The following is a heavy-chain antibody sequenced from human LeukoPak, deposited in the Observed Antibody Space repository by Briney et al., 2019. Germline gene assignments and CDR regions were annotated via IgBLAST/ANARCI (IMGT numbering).Heavy chain of an antibody. D-gene: IGHD1/OR15-1a*01. CDR2: ISGSGDST. Sequence: GGSLRLSCAASGFTFSSYALSWVRQAPGKGLEWVSTISGSGDSTYYADSVKGRFTISRDDSKNTLYLQVNSLRAEDTAVYYCAKGQYASGWNSGNYWGQGTLVTVSS. V-gene: IGHV3-23*01. CDR1: GFTFSSYA. J-gene: IGHJ4*02. CDR3: AKGQYASGWNSGNY.